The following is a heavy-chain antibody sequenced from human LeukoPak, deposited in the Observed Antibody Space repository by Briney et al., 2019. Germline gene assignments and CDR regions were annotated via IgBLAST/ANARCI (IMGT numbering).Heavy chain of an antibody. D-gene: IGHD2-21*01. CDR2: IYYSEST. CDR1: GGSISSGDYY. V-gene: IGHV4-30-4*01. J-gene: IGHJ6*02. CDR3: ARASVIYYYGMDV. Sequence: SQTLSLTCTVSGGSISSGDYYWSWIRQPPGKGLEWIRYIYYSESTYYNPSLKSRVTISVDTSKNQFPLKLSSVTAADTAVYYCARASVIYYYGMDVWGQGTTVTVSS.